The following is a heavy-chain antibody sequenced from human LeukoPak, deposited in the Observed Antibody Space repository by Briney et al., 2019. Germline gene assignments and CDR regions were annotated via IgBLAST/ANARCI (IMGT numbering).Heavy chain of an antibody. D-gene: IGHD1-26*01. J-gene: IGHJ3*02. CDR2: IYYIGST. CDR3: ARRSHLVGAPFDI. CDR1: SGSITNYY. Sequence: SETLSLTCTVSSGSITNYYWSWIRQTPGRGLEWIGQIYYIGSTNYNPSLKSRVTFSVDTSKNQFSLKLNFVTAADTAVYYCARRSHLVGAPFDIWGQGTMVTVSS. V-gene: IGHV4-59*08.